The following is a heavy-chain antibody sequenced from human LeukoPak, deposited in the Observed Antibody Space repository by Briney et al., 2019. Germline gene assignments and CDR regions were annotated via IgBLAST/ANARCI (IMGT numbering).Heavy chain of an antibody. D-gene: IGHD3-22*01. V-gene: IGHV4-31*03. J-gene: IGHJ4*02. CDR1: GGSIGSGGYY. Sequence: PSETLSLTCTVSGGSIGSGGYYWSWIRQHPGKGLEWIGYIYYSGGTYYNPSLKSRVTISVDTSKNQFSLKLSSVTAADTAVYYCARVTMIVVVDYWGQGTLVTVSS. CDR2: IYYSGGT. CDR3: ARVTMIVVVDY.